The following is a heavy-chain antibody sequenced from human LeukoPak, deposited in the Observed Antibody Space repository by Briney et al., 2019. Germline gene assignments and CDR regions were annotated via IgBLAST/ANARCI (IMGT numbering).Heavy chain of an antibody. Sequence: GSLRLSCAASGFTFSSYAMSWVRQAPGKGLEWVSGISGSDGSTYYADAVKGRFTISRDNSKNTLYLQMNSLRAEDTAVYYCAELGITMIGGVWGKGTTVTISS. V-gene: IGHV3-23*01. D-gene: IGHD3-10*02. CDR3: AELGITMIGGV. J-gene: IGHJ6*04. CDR2: ISGSDGST. CDR1: GFTFSSYA.